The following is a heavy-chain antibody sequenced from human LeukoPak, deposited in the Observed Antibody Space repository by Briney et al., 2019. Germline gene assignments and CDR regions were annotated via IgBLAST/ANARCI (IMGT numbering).Heavy chain of an antibody. V-gene: IGHV3-11*04. CDR2: ISGSGHDI. CDR1: GFTFSDSY. Sequence: PGGSLRLSCAASGFTFSDSYMTWVRQAPGKGVEWVAYISGSGHDINYSESAKGRFTISRDNAKNTLYLQMNSLRAEDTAVYYCARGNYYDSSGYSWGQGTLVTVSS. D-gene: IGHD3-22*01. CDR3: ARGNYYDSSGYS. J-gene: IGHJ4*02.